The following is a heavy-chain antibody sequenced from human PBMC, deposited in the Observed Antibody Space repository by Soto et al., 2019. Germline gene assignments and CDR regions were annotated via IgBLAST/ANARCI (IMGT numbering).Heavy chain of an antibody. J-gene: IGHJ6*03. CDR2: IYYSGST. CDR1: GGSISSYY. Sequence: SETLSLTCTVSGGSISSYYWSWIRQPPGKGLECIGYIYYSGSTNYNPSLKSRVTISVDTSKNQFSLKLSSVTAADTAVYYCARLVEMWKNYYMDVWGKGTTVTVSS. V-gene: IGHV4-59*08. D-gene: IGHD1-1*01. CDR3: ARLVEMWKNYYMDV.